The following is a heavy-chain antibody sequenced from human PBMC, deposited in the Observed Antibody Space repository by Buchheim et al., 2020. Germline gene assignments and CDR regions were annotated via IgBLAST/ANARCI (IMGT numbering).Heavy chain of an antibody. CDR1: GGSFSGYY. Sequence: QVQLQQWGAGLLKPSETLSLTCAVYGGSFSGYYWSWIRQPPGKGLEWIGEINHSGSTNYNPSPKSRVTISVDTSKNQFSLKLSSVNAADTAVYYCARASRFYPHSSDTWGGRPDYYYYGMDVWGQGTT. CDR2: INHSGST. V-gene: IGHV4-34*01. J-gene: IGHJ6*02. CDR3: ARASRFYPHSSDTWGGRPDYYYYGMDV. D-gene: IGHD3-16*01.